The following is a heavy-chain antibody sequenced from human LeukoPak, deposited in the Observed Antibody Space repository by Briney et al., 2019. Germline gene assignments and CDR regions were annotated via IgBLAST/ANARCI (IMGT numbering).Heavy chain of an antibody. J-gene: IGHJ4*02. D-gene: IGHD1-26*01. CDR2: INWNGGST. CDR1: GFTFEDDG. CDR3: ARRTLSVGASITFYFDY. V-gene: IGHV3-20*03. Sequence: LGIADPDSGFTFEDDGVTLIRQAPGKGLEWVSGINWNGGSTGYADSVKGRFTISRDNAKNSLYLQMNSLRAEDTALYYCARRTLSVGASITFYFDYWGQGTLVTVSS.